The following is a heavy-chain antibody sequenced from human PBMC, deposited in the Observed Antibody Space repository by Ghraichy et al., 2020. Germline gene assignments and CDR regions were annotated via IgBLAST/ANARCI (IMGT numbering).Heavy chain of an antibody. CDR3: AKSVVVGANHLDY. CDR1: GFTFSSYA. D-gene: IGHD2-15*01. CDR2: ISGSGGHT. V-gene: IGHV3-23*01. J-gene: IGHJ4*02. Sequence: GGSLRLSCAASGFTFSSYAMSWVRQAPGKGLEWVSVISGSGGHTYYADSVKGRFTISRDNSKNTLYLQMNSLRAEDTAEYYFAKSVVVGANHLDYWGQGTLVTVSS.